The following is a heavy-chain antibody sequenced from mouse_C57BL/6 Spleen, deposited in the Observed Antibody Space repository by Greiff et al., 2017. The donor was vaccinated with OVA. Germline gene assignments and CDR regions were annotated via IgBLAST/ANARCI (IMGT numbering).Heavy chain of an antibody. CDR2: INPSNGGT. D-gene: IGHD1-1*01. CDR3: AATTVVAPYAMDY. Sequence: VQLQQSGTELVKPGASVKLSCKASGYTFTSYWMHWVKQRPGQGLEWIGNINPSNGGTNYNEKFKSKATLTVDKSSSTAYMQLSSLTSEDSAVYYCAATTVVAPYAMDYWGQGTSVTVSS. CDR1: GYTFTSYW. J-gene: IGHJ4*01. V-gene: IGHV1-53*01.